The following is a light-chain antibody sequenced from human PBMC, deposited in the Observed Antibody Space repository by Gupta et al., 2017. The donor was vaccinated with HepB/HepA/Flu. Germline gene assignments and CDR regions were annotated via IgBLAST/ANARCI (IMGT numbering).Light chain of an antibody. CDR1: ISNIGAGYV. Sequence: QSVLTQPPSVSGAPGQTVTISCTGGISNIGAGYVVQWYQQPPRPAPKLLVHSNPKRPSGVPDRFSGSRSDTSGPLAIAGLQAEDEADYYCQSYDTSLTSYVFGTGTKVTVL. CDR3: QSYDTSLTSYV. V-gene: IGLV1-40*01. CDR2: SNP. J-gene: IGLJ1*01.